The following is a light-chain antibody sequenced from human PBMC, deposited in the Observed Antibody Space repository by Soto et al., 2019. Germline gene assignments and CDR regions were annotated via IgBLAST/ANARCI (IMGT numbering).Light chain of an antibody. CDR3: QRYNGAPWT. V-gene: IGKV1-27*01. CDR1: QGISNY. J-gene: IGKJ1*01. CDR2: DAS. Sequence: DIQMTQSPSSLSASVGDRVTITCRASQGISNYLAWHQQRPGKVPKLLMYDASTLQSGVPSRFSGSGSGTDFTLTISSLQPEDVATYYCQRYNGAPWTFGQGTKVEIK.